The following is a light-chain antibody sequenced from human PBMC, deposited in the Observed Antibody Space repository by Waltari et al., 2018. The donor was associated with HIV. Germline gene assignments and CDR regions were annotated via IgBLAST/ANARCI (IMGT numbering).Light chain of an antibody. CDR3: AAWDDSLTGSHVI. Sequence: QSVLSQPPSASGTPGQRVTSTCSGSRSNIGRNTVHWHQQLPGTAPKLLIYSNSQRPSGVPDRFSGSKSGTSASLAISGLQSEDEAEYYCAAWDDSLTGSHVIFGGGTKLTVL. J-gene: IGLJ2*01. V-gene: IGLV1-44*01. CDR1: RSNIGRNT. CDR2: SNS.